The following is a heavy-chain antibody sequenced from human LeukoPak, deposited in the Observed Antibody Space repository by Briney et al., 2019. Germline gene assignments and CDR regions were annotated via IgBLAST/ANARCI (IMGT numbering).Heavy chain of an antibody. J-gene: IGHJ4*02. Sequence: SVKVSCKASGGTFSSYAISWLRQAPGQGLEWMGRIIPIFGTANYAQKFQGRVTITTDESTSTAYMELSSLRSEDTAVYYFARSSLFGVVSGYFDYWGQRTLVTVSS. CDR1: GGTFSSYA. CDR3: ARSSLFGVVSGYFDY. CDR2: IIPIFGTA. V-gene: IGHV1-69*05. D-gene: IGHD3-3*01.